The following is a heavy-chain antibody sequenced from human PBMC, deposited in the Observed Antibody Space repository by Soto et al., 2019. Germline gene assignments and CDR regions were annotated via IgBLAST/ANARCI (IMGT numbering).Heavy chain of an antibody. CDR2: ISYDGSNK. V-gene: IGHV3-30*04. CDR1: GFTFSSYA. CDR3: PSTPASSSWNWFDP. J-gene: IGHJ5*02. D-gene: IGHD6-13*01. Sequence: GGSLRLSCAASGFTFSSYAMHWVRQAPGKGLEWVAVISYDGSNKYYADSGKGRFTSSRDISKNTLYLQMNSRRVEDTAVYYCPSTPASSSWNWFDPWGKGTLVTVSS.